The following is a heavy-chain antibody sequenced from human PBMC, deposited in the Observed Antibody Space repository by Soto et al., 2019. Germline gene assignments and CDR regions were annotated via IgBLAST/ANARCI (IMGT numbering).Heavy chain of an antibody. Sequence: EVQLVESGGGLVQPGGSLRLSCAASGFTFSNYDMHWVRQTTGKRLEWVSGIGTVGDTYYSGSVKGRFSISRENAKNSFYLQMNSLRAEDTAVYYCASGGLYICGQGTLVTVSS. CDR2: IGTVGDT. CDR3: ASGGLYI. CDR1: GFTFSNYD. J-gene: IGHJ4*02. V-gene: IGHV3-13*01. D-gene: IGHD3-16*01.